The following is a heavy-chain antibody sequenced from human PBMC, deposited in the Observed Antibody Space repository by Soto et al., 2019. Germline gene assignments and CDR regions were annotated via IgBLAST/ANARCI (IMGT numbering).Heavy chain of an antibody. CDR1: GGSFSGYY. CDR3: ARASDYLLAYCSSTSCPNWFDP. V-gene: IGHV4-34*01. J-gene: IGHJ5*02. Sequence: SETLSLTCAVYGGSFSGYYWSWIRQPPGKGLEWIGEINHSGSTNYNPSLKSRVTISVDTSKNQFSLKLSSVTAADMAVYYCARASDYLLAYCSSTSCPNWFDPWGQGTLVTVSS. CDR2: INHSGST. D-gene: IGHD2-2*01.